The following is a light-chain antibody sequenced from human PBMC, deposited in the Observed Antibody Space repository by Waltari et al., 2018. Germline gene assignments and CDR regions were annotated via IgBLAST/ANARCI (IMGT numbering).Light chain of an antibody. CDR2: GAS. Sequence: EIVLTQSPGTLSLSPGERATLSCRASQAVSTTSLNWYQLKPGQAPRLLIYGASSRAAGIPDRFSGGGSGTDFTLTISRLEPEDFAVYYCQQYDSIVLTFGGGTRVEI. V-gene: IGKV3-20*01. J-gene: IGKJ4*01. CDR1: QAVSTTS. CDR3: QQYDSIVLT.